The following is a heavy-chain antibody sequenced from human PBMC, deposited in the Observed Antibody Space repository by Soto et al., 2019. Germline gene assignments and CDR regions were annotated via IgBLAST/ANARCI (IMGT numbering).Heavy chain of an antibody. CDR3: ARNDYDYVWESPGGDAFDI. J-gene: IGHJ3*02. Sequence: QVQLQESGPGLVKPSQTLSLTCTVSGGSISSGDYYWNWIRQPPGKGLEWIGFIYNSGNTYYNPSLKSRVTISLDTSKNQFSLKLTSATAADTAVYYCARNDYDYVWESPGGDAFDIWGQGTLVTVSS. CDR2: IYNSGNT. CDR1: GGSISSGDYY. V-gene: IGHV4-30-4*01. D-gene: IGHD3-16*01.